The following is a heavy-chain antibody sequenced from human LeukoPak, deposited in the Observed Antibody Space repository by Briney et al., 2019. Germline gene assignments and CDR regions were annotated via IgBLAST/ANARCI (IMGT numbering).Heavy chain of an antibody. D-gene: IGHD2/OR15-2a*01. CDR1: GGSFNGYH. CDR3: ARGPSMKMDV. J-gene: IGHJ6*04. V-gene: IGHV4-34*01. CDR2: INDSGSP. Sequence: SETLSLTCEVNGGSFNGYHWTWIRQSPGKGLEWIGEINDSGSPIYSPSLRSRLTISVDTSKNQFSVTLTSVTVADTAVYYCARGPSMKMDVWGKGTTVSVSS.